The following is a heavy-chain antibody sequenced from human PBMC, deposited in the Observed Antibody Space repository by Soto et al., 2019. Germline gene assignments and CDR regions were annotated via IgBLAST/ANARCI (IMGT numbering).Heavy chain of an antibody. V-gene: IGHV4-39*01. Sequence: SETLSLTCTVSGGSISSSSYYWGWIRQPPGKGLEWIGSIYYSGSTYYNPSLKSRVTISVDTSKNQFSLKLSSVTAADTAVYYCARLGGSLWFGELLFNWFDPWGQGTLVTVSS. D-gene: IGHD3-10*01. CDR3: ARLGGSLWFGELLFNWFDP. CDR2: IYYSGST. J-gene: IGHJ5*02. CDR1: GGSISSSSYY.